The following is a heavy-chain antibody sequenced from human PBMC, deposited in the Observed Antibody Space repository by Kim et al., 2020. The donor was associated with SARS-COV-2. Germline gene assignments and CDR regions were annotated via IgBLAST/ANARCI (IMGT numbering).Heavy chain of an antibody. V-gene: IGHV6-1*01. Sequence: SQTLSLTCAISGDSVSTNNAAWHWIRQSPSRGLEWLGRTYYRSKWYYDYALSVKSRIGINPDTSKNQFSLHLNSVTPEDTAVYYCGRAGERSGSFSTWGQGTLVTVSS. CDR1: GDSVSTNNAA. D-gene: IGHD1-26*01. J-gene: IGHJ5*02. CDR3: GRAGERSGSFST. CDR2: TYYRSKWYY.